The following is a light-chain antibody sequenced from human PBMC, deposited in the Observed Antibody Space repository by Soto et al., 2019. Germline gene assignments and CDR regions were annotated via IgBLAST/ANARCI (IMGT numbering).Light chain of an antibody. CDR3: QQYGSSPWT. V-gene: IGKV3D-20*01. Sequence: EIVLTQSPATLSLSPGERATLSCGASQSVSSTYLACYKQKPGLAPRLLIYDASSRATSIPDRWSGSGSGTNVTPLIIRREPADVSVYYCQQYGSSPWTFGQGTKLEIK. J-gene: IGKJ2*02. CDR1: QSVSSTY. CDR2: DAS.